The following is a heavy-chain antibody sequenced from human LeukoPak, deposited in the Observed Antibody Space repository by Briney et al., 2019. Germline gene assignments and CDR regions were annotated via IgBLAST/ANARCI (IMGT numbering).Heavy chain of an antibody. CDR3: VKVAVQTQVVPAAIFFDY. D-gene: IGHD2-2*01. V-gene: IGHV3-48*01. J-gene: IGHJ4*02. Sequence: GGSLRLSCAASGFTFNRYSMNWVRQAPGKGLEWISYISSSGTTIYYADSVQGRFIISRDNARNSLYLQMNSLRAEDTAVYYCVKVAVQTQVVPAAIFFDYWGQGTLVTVSS. CDR1: GFTFNRYS. CDR2: ISSSGTTI.